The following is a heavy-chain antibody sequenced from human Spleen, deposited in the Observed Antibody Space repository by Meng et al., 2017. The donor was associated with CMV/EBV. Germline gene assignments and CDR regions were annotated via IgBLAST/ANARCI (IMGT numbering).Heavy chain of an antibody. J-gene: IGHJ1*01. CDR1: GFTFSSYA. CDR2: ISYDGSNK. Sequence: GESLKISCAASGFTFSSYAMHWVRQAPGKGLEWVAVISYDGSNKYYADSVKGRFTISRDNSKNTLYLQMNSLRAEDTALYYCAKAGRNAEYFQHWGQGTLVTVSS. V-gene: IGHV3-30*04. CDR3: AKAGRNAEYFQH.